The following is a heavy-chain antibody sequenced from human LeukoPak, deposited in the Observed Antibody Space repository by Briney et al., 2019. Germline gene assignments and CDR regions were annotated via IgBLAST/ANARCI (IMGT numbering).Heavy chain of an antibody. J-gene: IGHJ1*01. V-gene: IGHV3-53*01. CDR2: IYTGGTT. Sequence: QPGGSLRLSCAASGFTVSSNYMSWVRQAPGKGLEWVSLIYTGGTTYYGDSVEGRFTISRDSSKNTVYLQMNSLRAEDTAVYYCARDSPRYYDSSGYPEYFQHWGQGTLVTVSS. D-gene: IGHD3-22*01. CDR3: ARDSPRYYDSSGYPEYFQH. CDR1: GFTVSSNY.